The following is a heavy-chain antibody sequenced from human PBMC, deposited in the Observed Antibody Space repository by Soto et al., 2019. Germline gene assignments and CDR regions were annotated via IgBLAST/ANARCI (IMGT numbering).Heavy chain of an antibody. D-gene: IGHD1-1*01. J-gene: IGHJ4*02. CDR1: GYTFTSYY. Sequence: QVQLVQSGAEVKKPGASVKVSCKASGYTFTSYYMHWVRQAPGQGLEWMGIINPSGGSTSYAQKFQGRVTMTRDTSTSTVYMELSSLRSEDTAVYYCARDSRAKNPRNRYFDYWGQGTLVTVSS. CDR3: ARDSRAKNPRNRYFDY. CDR2: INPSGGST. V-gene: IGHV1-46*03.